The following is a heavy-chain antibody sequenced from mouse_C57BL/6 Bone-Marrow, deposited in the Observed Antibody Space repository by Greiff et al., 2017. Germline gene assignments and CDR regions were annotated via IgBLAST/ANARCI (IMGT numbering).Heavy chain of an antibody. Sequence: VQLQQPGAELVKPGASVKMSCKASGYTFTSYWITWVKQRPGQGLEWIGDIYPASGSTNYNEKFKSKATLTVDTSSSTAYMQLSSLTSEDSAVYYCAREGRTAQARFDYWGQGTTLTVSS. V-gene: IGHV1-55*01. CDR2: IYPASGST. J-gene: IGHJ2*01. D-gene: IGHD3-2*02. CDR1: GYTFTSYW. CDR3: AREGRTAQARFDY.